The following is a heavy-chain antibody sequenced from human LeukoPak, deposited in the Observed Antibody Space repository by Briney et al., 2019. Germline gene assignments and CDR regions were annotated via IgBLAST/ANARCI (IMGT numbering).Heavy chain of an antibody. V-gene: IGHV3-11*01. CDR3: ARVYSYVLYYFDY. CDR1: GFTFSDYY. CDR2: ISSSGSAI. D-gene: IGHD5-18*01. Sequence: GGPLRLSCAPSGFTFSDYYMIWIRRSPGKGREGVSYISSSGSAIYYADSVKGRFTISRDNAKSSLYVQMNSLRAEDTAVYYCARVYSYVLYYFDYWGQGTLVTVSS. J-gene: IGHJ4*02.